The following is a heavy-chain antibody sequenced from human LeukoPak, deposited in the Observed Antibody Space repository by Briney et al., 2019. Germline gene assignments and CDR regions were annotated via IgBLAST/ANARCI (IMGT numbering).Heavy chain of an antibody. CDR1: GFTVSSNY. Sequence: PGGSLRLSCAAAGFTVSSNYMSWVRQDAGKGLEWVSVIYSGGSTYYADSVNGRFTISRDNSKNTLYLQMNSLRAEDTAVYYCARVGATYYYYGMDVWGQGTTVTVSS. D-gene: IGHD1-26*01. CDR2: IYSGGST. J-gene: IGHJ6*02. CDR3: ARVGATYYYYGMDV. V-gene: IGHV3-66*01.